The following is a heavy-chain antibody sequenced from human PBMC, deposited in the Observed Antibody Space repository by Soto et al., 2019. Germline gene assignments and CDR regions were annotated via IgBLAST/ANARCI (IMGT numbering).Heavy chain of an antibody. CDR2: IYYSGST. V-gene: IGHV4-31*03. J-gene: IGHJ6*02. CDR1: GGSISSGGYY. Sequence: SETLSLTCTVSGGSISSGGYYWSWIRQHPGKGLEWIGYIYYSGSTYYNPSLKSRVTISVDTSKNQFSLKLSSVTAADTAVYYCARDRGIPAAGGGYYYYYGMDVWGQGTTVTVSS. D-gene: IGHD3-16*01. CDR3: ARDRGIPAAGGGYYYYYGMDV.